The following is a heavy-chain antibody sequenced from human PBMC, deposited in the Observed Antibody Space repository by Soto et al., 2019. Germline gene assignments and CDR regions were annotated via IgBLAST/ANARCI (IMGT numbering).Heavy chain of an antibody. CDR3: ARDRGLDI. D-gene: IGHD3-10*01. V-gene: IGHV3-7*03. CDR1: GFAFSSYW. J-gene: IGHJ3*02. Sequence: GGSLRLSCAASGFAFSSYWMSWVRQAPGKGLEWVANMNQDGSDTYYADSVKGRFTISRDNAKNSLHLQMNSLRVEDTAIYYCARDRGLDIWGQGTMVTVSS. CDR2: MNQDGSDT.